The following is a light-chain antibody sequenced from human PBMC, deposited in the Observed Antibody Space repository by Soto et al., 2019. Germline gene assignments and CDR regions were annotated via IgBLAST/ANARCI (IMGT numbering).Light chain of an antibody. CDR2: LDSDGRH. J-gene: IGLJ2*01. CDR3: QTWGTGIHVV. CDR1: SGHSSSA. V-gene: IGLV4-69*01. Sequence: QSVLTQSPSASASLGASVKLTCTLSSGHSSSAIAWHQQQTKKGPRYLMKLDSDGRHSKGDGIPDRFSGSSSGAERYLTISSLQSEDEADYYCQTWGTGIHVVFGGGTKLTVL.